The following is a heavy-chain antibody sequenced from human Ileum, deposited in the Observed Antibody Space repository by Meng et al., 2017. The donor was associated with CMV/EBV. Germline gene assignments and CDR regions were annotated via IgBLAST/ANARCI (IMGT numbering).Heavy chain of an antibody. CDR2: INTYTGDT. V-gene: IGHV1-2*06. CDR3: ARDNWGSDY. CDR1: GYSFTVYT. J-gene: IGHJ4*02. Sequence: QVQVVQSGAEVKKPGASVRVSCKTSGYSFTVYTTHWARQAPGQGLEWMGRINTYTGDTYYAQKFRGRVTMTRDTSISTACMELSGLRSDDTAIYYCARDNWGSDYWGQGTLVTVSS. D-gene: IGHD7-27*01.